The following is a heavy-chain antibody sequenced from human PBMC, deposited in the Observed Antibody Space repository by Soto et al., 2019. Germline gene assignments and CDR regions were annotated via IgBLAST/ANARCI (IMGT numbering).Heavy chain of an antibody. CDR3: AGDGATEVTLPNCFDY. CDR2: ISAYNGNT. V-gene: IGHV1-18*01. Sequence: QVQLVQSGAEVKKPGASVKVSCKASGYTFTSYGISWVRQAPGQGLEWMGWISAYNGNTNYAQKLQGRVTMTTDTSTSTAYMELTSPRSDDTAVYCCAGDGATEVTLPNCFDYWGQGTLVTVSS. J-gene: IGHJ4*02. D-gene: IGHD5-12*01. CDR1: GYTFTSYG.